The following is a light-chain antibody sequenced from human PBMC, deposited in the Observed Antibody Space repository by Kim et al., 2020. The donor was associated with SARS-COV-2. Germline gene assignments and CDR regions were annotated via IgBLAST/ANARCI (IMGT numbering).Light chain of an antibody. CDR3: QQYDNFPIT. CDR1: QDIKNY. Sequence: ASVGDRVTITCQASQDIKNYLNWYQQKTGKAPKVLIYGASNLETGVPSRFSGSGSGTDFTFTISSLQPEDIAIYYCQQYDNFPITFGQGTRLEIK. V-gene: IGKV1-33*01. J-gene: IGKJ5*01. CDR2: GAS.